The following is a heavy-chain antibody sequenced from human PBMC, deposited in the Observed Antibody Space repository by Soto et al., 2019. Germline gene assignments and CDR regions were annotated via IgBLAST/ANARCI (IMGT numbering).Heavy chain of an antibody. V-gene: IGHV1-69*06. CDR3: ARCYSDSSGTRYLDS. CDR2: VIPIFPKA. D-gene: IGHD3-22*01. Sequence: QVRLVQSEAEVKKAGSSVKVSCKASGGTFSSDAVTWVRQAPGQGLEWMGGVIPIFPKANYAQNFQGRATITVDKSTSTVYMELNSLKSEDTAMYYCARCYSDSSGTRYLDSWGQGYLVTV. J-gene: IGHJ4*02. CDR1: GGTFSSDA.